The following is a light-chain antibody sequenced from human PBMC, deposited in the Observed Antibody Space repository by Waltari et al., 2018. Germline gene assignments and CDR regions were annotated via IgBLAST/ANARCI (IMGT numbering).Light chain of an antibody. CDR3: QQRSNWPLT. Sequence: EIVLTQSPATLSLSPGERATLACRASQSVSSYLAWYQKKPGQAPRLLIHDASNRATGIPARFSGSGSGTDFTLTISSLEPEDFAVYYCQQRSNWPLTFGPGTKVDIK. V-gene: IGKV3-11*01. CDR2: DAS. CDR1: QSVSSY. J-gene: IGKJ3*01.